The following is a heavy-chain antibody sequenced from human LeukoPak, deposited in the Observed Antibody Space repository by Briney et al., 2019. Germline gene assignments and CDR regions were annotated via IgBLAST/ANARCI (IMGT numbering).Heavy chain of an antibody. CDR1: GFTFNNYN. J-gene: IGHJ6*03. D-gene: IGHD2-8*01. CDR2: ISSSSSSYI. V-gene: IGHV3-21*01. CDR3: ARDRGGTLMVYARGKDYYYMDV. Sequence: GGSLRLSCAASGFTFNNYNMIWVRQAPGKGLEWVSSISSSSSSYIYYADSVKGRFTISRDNARNSLYLQMSSLRAEDTAVYYCARDRGGTLMVYARGKDYYYMDVWGKGTTVTVSS.